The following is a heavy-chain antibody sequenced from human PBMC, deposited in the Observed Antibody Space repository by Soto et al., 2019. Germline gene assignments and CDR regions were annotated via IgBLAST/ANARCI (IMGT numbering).Heavy chain of an antibody. J-gene: IGHJ6*02. CDR2: INACNGNT. V-gene: IGHV1-3*01. CDR3: EYYTNDSSAYYHHDYYGLDV. D-gene: IGHD3-22*01. Sequence: ASVKVSCKASGYTFTSYGIPWVRQAPGQRLELTGLINACNGNTKYSEQFHGRVTITTDTSTTSAYLDLSRLRSLNSAVTYFEYYTNDSSAYYHHDYYGLDVWGQGTTVTVSS. CDR1: GYTFTSYG.